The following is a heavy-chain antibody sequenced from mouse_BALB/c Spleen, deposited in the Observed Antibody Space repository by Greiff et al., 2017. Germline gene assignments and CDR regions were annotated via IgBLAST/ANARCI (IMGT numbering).Heavy chain of an antibody. CDR1: GFAFSSYD. V-gene: IGHV5-12-1*01. CDR3: ARHGYYAQFAY. D-gene: IGHD2-1*01. J-gene: IGHJ3*01. CDR2: ISSGGGST. Sequence: EVQRVESGGGLVKPGGSLKLSCAASGFAFSSYDMSWVRQTPEKRLEWVAYISSGGGSTYYPDTVKGRFTISRDNAKNTLYLQMSSLKSEDTAMYYCARHGYYAQFAYWGQGTLVTVSA.